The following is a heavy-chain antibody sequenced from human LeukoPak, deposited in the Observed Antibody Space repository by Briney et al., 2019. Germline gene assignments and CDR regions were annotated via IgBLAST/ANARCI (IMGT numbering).Heavy chain of an antibody. V-gene: IGHV4-38-2*02. Sequence: SETLSLTCTVSGYSITSGYYWGWIRQPPGKGLEWIASMYQTGSTYYNPSLKSRVTIPVDTSKNQFSLKLNSVTAADTAVYYCATREMATKYYFDYWGQGTLVTVSS. CDR3: ATREMATKYYFDY. J-gene: IGHJ4*02. CDR1: GYSITSGYY. CDR2: MYQTGST. D-gene: IGHD5-24*01.